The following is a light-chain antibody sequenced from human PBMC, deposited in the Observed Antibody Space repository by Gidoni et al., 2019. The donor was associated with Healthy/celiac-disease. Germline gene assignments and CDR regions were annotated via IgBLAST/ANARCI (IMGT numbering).Light chain of an antibody. Sequence: QSALTQPRSVSGSHGQSVTISCTGTSSDVGGYNYVSWYQQHPGNAPKLIIYDVSKRPSGVPDRFSGSKSGNTASLTISGLQAEDEADYYCCSYAGSYTLVFGGGTKLTVL. J-gene: IGLJ3*02. CDR1: SSDVGGYNY. CDR2: DVS. CDR3: CSYAGSYTLV. V-gene: IGLV2-11*01.